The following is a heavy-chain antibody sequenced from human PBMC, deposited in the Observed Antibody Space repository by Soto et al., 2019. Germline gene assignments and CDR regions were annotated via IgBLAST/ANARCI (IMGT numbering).Heavy chain of an antibody. V-gene: IGHV4-31*03. CDR1: GGSISSGGYY. CDR2: IYYSGST. Sequence: SETLSLTCTVSGGSISSGGYYWSWIRQHPGKGLEWIGYIYYSGSTYYNPSLKSRVTISVDTSKNQFSLKLSSVTAADTAVYYCARAGRDGSNYYYYYMDVWGKGTTVTVSS. J-gene: IGHJ6*03. D-gene: IGHD5-12*01. CDR3: ARAGRDGSNYYYYYMDV.